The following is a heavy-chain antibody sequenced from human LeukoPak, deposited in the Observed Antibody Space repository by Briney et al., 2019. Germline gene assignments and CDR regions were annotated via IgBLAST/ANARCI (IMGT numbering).Heavy chain of an antibody. CDR2: ISAYNGNT. CDR3: ARDIGSAESYDSSSDP. V-gene: IGHV1-18*01. CDR1: GYTFTSYG. J-gene: IGHJ5*02. Sequence: ASVKVSCKASGYTFTSYGISWVRQAPGQGLEWMGWISAYNGNTNYAQKLQGRVTMTTDTSTSTAYMELRSLRSDDTAAYYCARDIGSAESYDSSSDPWGQGTLVTVSS. D-gene: IGHD3-22*01.